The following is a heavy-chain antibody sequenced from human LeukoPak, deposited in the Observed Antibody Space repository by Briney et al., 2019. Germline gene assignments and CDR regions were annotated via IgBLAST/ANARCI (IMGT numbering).Heavy chain of an antibody. CDR3: ARVIAVAGTYWFDP. J-gene: IGHJ5*02. Sequence: SETLSLTCTVPGGSISSGRNYWSWIRQPAGKGLEWIGRFYPSGSTNYNPSLKSRVTISVDTSKNQFSLKLSSVTAADTAVYYCARVIAVAGTYWFDPWGQGTLVTVSS. CDR1: GGSISSGRNY. V-gene: IGHV4-61*02. D-gene: IGHD6-19*01. CDR2: FYPSGST.